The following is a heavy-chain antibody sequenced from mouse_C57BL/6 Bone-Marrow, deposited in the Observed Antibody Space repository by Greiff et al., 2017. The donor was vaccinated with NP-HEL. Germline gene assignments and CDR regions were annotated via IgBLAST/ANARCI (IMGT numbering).Heavy chain of an antibody. J-gene: IGHJ2*01. Sequence: EVQLQQSGPELVKPGASVKIPCKASGYTFTDYNMDWVKQSHGKSLEWIGDINPNNGGTNYNQKFKGKATLTVDKSSSTAYMELRSLTSEDTAVYYCARYGNYDVYFDYWGQGTTLTVSS. CDR3: ARYGNYDVYFDY. CDR1: GYTFTDYN. V-gene: IGHV1-18*01. CDR2: INPNNGGT. D-gene: IGHD2-1*01.